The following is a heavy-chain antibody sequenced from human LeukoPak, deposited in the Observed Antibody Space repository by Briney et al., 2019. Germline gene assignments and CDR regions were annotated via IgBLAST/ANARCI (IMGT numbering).Heavy chain of an antibody. D-gene: IGHD6-19*01. V-gene: IGHV1-69*13. J-gene: IGHJ5*02. CDR2: IIPLFDTA. CDR3: VRSFPRYIPVAGTGGGS. Sequence: SVKVSCKASGGTFITYAISWVRQAPGQGLEWMGGIIPLFDTAKYAQRFQGRVTFTADESTSTAYMELSSLRSEDTALYYCVRSFPRYIPVAGTGGGSWGQGTLVTVSS. CDR1: GGTFITYA.